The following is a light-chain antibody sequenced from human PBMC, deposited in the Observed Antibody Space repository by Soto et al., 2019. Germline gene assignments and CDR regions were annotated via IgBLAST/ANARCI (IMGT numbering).Light chain of an antibody. CDR3: QQHSSWLWT. Sequence: DILMRQSPPTLSVSPGERATLSCRASQSVSSKLAWYQQRPGQAPRLLIFGASTRATGIPARFSGSGSGTEFTLTISSLQSEDFEVYYCQQHSSWLWTFGQGTKVDIK. V-gene: IGKV3-15*01. CDR2: GAS. CDR1: QSVSSK. J-gene: IGKJ1*01.